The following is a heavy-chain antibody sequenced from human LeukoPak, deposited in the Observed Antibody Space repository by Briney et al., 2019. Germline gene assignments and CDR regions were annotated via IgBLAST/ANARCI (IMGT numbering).Heavy chain of an antibody. CDR2: IYTSGST. V-gene: IGHV4-4*07. D-gene: IGHD3-10*01. Sequence: SETLSLTCTVSGGSISSYYWSWIRQPAGKGLEWIGRIYTSGSTNYNPSLKSRVTMSVDTSKNQFSLKLSSVTAADTAVYYCARDSITYYYGSGAGAPFDYWGQGTLVTVSS. J-gene: IGHJ4*02. CDR3: ARDSITYYYGSGAGAPFDY. CDR1: GGSISSYY.